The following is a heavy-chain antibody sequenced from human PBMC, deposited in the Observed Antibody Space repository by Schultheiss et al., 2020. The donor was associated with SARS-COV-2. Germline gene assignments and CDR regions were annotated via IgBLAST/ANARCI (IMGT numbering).Heavy chain of an antibody. J-gene: IGHJ4*02. CDR2: ISSSSSYI. Sequence: GESLKISCAASGFTFSSYSMNWVRQAPGKGLEWVSSISSSSSYIYYADSVKGRFTISRDNAKNSLYLQMNSLRDEDTAVYYCARDLIVALFLDYWGQGTLVTVSS. D-gene: IGHD5-12*01. V-gene: IGHV3-21*01. CDR1: GFTFSSYS. CDR3: ARDLIVALFLDY.